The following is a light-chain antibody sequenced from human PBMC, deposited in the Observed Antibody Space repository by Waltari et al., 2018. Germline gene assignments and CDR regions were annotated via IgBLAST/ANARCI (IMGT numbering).Light chain of an antibody. V-gene: IGKV1-5*03. Sequence: DIQMTQSPSTLSASVGDRVTITCRASQSINSWLAWYQHKTGEAPKLLIYNESSLESGVPSRFSGSGSGTEFTLTISSLQPDDFASYYCQQYKTYAWTFGQGTKVEIK. CDR3: QQYKTYAWT. CDR1: QSINSW. J-gene: IGKJ1*01. CDR2: NES.